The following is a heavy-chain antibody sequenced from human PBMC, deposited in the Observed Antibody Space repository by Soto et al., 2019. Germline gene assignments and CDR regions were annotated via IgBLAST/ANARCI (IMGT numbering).Heavy chain of an antibody. CDR1: GGSFNSGDYH. V-gene: IGHV4-30-4*01. CDR2: IYYSGGI. J-gene: IGHJ4*02. Sequence: SETLSLTCTVSGGSFNSGDYHWNWIRQSPEKGLEWIGYIYYSGGIYYNPSLKSRLLISVDPSKNQFSLTLSSVTAADKAVYYSDASTGSSNYLFDAWGPGTLVTVSS. D-gene: IGHD2-8*02. CDR3: DASTGSSNYLFDA.